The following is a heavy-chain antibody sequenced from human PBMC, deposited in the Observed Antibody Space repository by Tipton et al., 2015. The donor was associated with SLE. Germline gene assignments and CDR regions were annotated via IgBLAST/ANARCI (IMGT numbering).Heavy chain of an antibody. CDR3: ARVAYSSSWYLYFDL. J-gene: IGHJ2*01. Sequence: TLSLTCTVSGGPISSYYWSWIRQPPGKGLEWIGYIYYSGSTNYNPSLKSRVTISVDTSKNQFSLKLSSVTAADTAVYYCARVAYSSSWYLYFDLWGRGSLVTVSS. CDR2: IYYSGST. V-gene: IGHV4-59*08. D-gene: IGHD6-13*01. CDR1: GGPISSYY.